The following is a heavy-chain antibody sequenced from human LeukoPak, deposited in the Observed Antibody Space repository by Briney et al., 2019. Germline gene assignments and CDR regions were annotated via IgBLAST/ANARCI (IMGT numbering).Heavy chain of an antibody. CDR3: ARDYAGELEGFDP. J-gene: IGHJ5*02. Sequence: ASVTVSCKASGYTFTSYYMHWVRQAPGQGLEWMGIINPSGGNTSYAQKFQGRVTMTRDTSTSTVYMELSSLRSEDTAVYYCARDYAGELEGFDPWGQGTLVTVSS. CDR1: GYTFTSYY. CDR2: INPSGGNT. D-gene: IGHD1-1*01. V-gene: IGHV1-46*01.